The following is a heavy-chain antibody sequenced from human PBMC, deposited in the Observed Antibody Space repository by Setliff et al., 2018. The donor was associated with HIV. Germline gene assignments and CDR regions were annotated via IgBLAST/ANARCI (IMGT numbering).Heavy chain of an antibody. J-gene: IGHJ5*02. CDR1: GYTFTNYA. CDR2: INAGNGHT. V-gene: IGHV1-3*01. D-gene: IGHD2-2*01. Sequence: GASVKVSCKASGYTFTNYAMHWVRQAPGQRLEWMGWINAGNGHTKYSQKFQGRVSITRDTSATTAYMELSSLRSQDTAVYYCARGKNIVVVPAAPNWFDPWGQGTLVTVSS. CDR3: ARGKNIVVVPAAPNWFDP.